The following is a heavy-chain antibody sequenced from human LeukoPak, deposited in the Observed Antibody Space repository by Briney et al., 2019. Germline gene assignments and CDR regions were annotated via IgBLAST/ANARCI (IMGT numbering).Heavy chain of an antibody. CDR1: GFTFSSYW. Sequence: GGSLRLSCAASGFTFSSYWMSWVRQAPGKGLEWVANIKKDGSEKYYVDSVKGRFTISRDNAKTSVYLQMNSLRAEDTAVYYCAKDLHYGSADYWGQGTLVTVSS. V-gene: IGHV3-7*01. CDR2: IKKDGSEK. D-gene: IGHD3-10*01. CDR3: AKDLHYGSADY. J-gene: IGHJ4*02.